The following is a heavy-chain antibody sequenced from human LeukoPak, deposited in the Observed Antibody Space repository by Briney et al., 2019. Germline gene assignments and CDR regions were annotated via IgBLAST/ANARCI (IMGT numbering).Heavy chain of an antibody. CDR1: GYTFSGYA. J-gene: IGHJ4*02. Sequence: ASVKVSCKASGYTFSGYAMNWVRQAPGQGLEWMGWINTNTGNPTYAQGFTGRFVFSLDTSVSTAYLQISSLKAEDTAVYYCAYTYYDFWSGYPYFDYWGQGTLVTVSS. CDR2: INTNTGNP. CDR3: AYTYYDFWSGYPYFDY. D-gene: IGHD3-3*01. V-gene: IGHV7-4-1*02.